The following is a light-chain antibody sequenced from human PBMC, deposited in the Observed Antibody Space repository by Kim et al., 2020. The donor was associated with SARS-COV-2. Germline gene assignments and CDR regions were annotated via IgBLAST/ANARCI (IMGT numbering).Light chain of an antibody. CDR1: QSVSSNY. V-gene: IGKV3-20*01. Sequence: SPGKRATLSCRASQSVSSNYLAWYQQKPGQAPRLLLYGDSSRATGIPDRFSGSGSGTDFTLTITRLEPEDFAVYYCQQYSSSPATFGQGTKVDIK. CDR2: GDS. CDR3: QQYSSSPAT. J-gene: IGKJ1*01.